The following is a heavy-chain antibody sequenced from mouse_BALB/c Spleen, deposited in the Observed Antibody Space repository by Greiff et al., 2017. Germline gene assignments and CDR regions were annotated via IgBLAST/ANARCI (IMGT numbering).Heavy chain of an antibody. D-gene: IGHD1-1*01. CDR2: IYPGNVNT. CDR3: ARWDSTVVATDY. CDR1: GYTFTSYY. J-gene: IGHJ2*01. V-gene: IGHV1S56*01. Sequence: QVHVKQSGPELVKPGASVRISCKASGYTFTSYYIHWVKQRPGQGLEWIGWIYPGNVNTKYNEKFKGKATLTADKSSSTAYMQLSSLTSEDSAVYFCARWDSTVVATDYWGQGTTLTVSS.